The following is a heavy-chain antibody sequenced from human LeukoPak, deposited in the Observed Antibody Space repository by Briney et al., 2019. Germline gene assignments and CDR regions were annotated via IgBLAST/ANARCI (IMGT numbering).Heavy chain of an antibody. CDR3: ARDLFSCIINSCYVY. J-gene: IGHJ4*02. D-gene: IGHD2-2*01. V-gene: IGHV3-7*01. CDR1: GFTFSSSW. CDR2: IIEDGSAQ. Sequence: GGSLRLSCAASGFTFSSSWMSWVRQAPGKGLEWLANIIEDGSAQYYVGSVRGRFTISRDNAKNSLYLQMNSLRGEDTAVYYCARDLFSCIINSCYVYWGQGTLVTVSS.